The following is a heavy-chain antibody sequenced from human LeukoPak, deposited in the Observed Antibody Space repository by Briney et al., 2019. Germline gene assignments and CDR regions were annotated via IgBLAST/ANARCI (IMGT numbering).Heavy chain of an antibody. CDR3: AKDSGYYSTYGMDV. CDR1: GFTFSSYA. V-gene: IGHV3-23*01. CDR2: ISGSGGST. J-gene: IGHJ6*02. Sequence: GGSLRLSCAASGFTFSSYAMSWVRQAPGKGLEWVSAISGSGGSTYYADSVKGRFTISRDNSENTLYLQMNSLRAEDTAVYYCAKDSGYYSTYGMDVWGQGTTVTVSS. D-gene: IGHD3-22*01.